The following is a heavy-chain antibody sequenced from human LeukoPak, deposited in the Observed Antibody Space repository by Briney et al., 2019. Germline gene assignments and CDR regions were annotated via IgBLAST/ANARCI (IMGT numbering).Heavy chain of an antibody. CDR3: AREARVGGALQY. J-gene: IGHJ4*02. D-gene: IGHD1-26*01. CDR1: GLTFSTYW. V-gene: IGHV3-74*03. Sequence: GGSLRLSCAASGLTFSTYWMHWVRQAPGKGLAWVARINPDGSIRTYANSVQGRVTISRDTAKDTLFLQMNRLRAEDTAVYYCAREARVGGALQYWGQGTPVTVSS. CDR2: INPDGSIR.